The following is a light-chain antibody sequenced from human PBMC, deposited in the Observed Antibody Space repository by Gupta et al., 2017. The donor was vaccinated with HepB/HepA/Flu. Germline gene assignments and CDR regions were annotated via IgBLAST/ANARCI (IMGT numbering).Light chain of an antibody. CDR1: SSNSGLNY. CDR2: WNS. Sequence: QSVLTQPPSSSGPPGQPVTIPCSGSSSNSGLNYVYWYQLPPETAPNVLVYWNSHRTSEVPDRFSGSKAGTAAVLAISGLRDEDEADYYCASREDGRAEVFGGGTRLTVL. CDR3: ASREDGRAEV. V-gene: IGLV1-47*01. J-gene: IGLJ2*01.